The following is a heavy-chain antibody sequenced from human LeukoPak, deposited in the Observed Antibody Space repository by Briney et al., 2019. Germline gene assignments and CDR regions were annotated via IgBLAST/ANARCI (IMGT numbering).Heavy chain of an antibody. J-gene: IGHJ4*02. CDR1: GFTFSSYA. Sequence: GGSMRLSCAASGFTFSSYAMHWVRQAPGKGLEWVAVISYDGSNKYYADSVKGRFTISRDNSKNTLYLQMNSLRAEDTAVYYCARDRRDYFDYWGQGTLVTVSS. CDR2: ISYDGSNK. CDR3: ARDRRDYFDY. V-gene: IGHV3-30-3*01.